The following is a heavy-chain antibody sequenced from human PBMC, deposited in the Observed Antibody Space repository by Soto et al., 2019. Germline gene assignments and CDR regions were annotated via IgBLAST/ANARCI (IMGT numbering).Heavy chain of an antibody. CDR3: ARADNWNDLAY. V-gene: IGHV1-69*02. CDR2: IIPILGIA. CDR1: GGTFSSYT. J-gene: IGHJ4*02. Sequence: ASVKVSCKASGGTFSSYTISWVRQAPGQGLERMGRIIPILGIANYAQKFQGRVTITADKSTSTAYMELSSLRSEDTAVYYCARADNWNDLAYWGQGTLVTVSS. D-gene: IGHD1-1*01.